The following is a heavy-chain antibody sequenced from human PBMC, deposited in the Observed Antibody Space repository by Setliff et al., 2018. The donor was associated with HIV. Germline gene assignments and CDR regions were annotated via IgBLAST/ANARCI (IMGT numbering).Heavy chain of an antibody. CDR3: VRQSRWDEPFDI. CDR2: ISYSEYT. Sequence: PSETLSLTCTVSGDPINSHYWSWIRQPPGEGLEWIGHISYSEYTNYDPSLKSRVSISVDTSKNQFSLKLSSVTAADTAVYYCVRQSRWDEPFDIWGQGTMVTVSS. CDR1: GDPINSHY. J-gene: IGHJ3*02. D-gene: IGHD6-13*01. V-gene: IGHV4-59*08.